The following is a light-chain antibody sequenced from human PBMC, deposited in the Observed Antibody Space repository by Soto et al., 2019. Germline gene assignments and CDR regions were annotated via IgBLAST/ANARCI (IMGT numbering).Light chain of an antibody. V-gene: IGKV4-1*01. CDR3: QHYYSTHRT. J-gene: IGKJ1*01. CDR2: WAS. Sequence: DIVMTQSPDSLAVSLGERATTNCKSSQSVLYSSNNKNYLAWYQQKPGQPPKLLIYWASTRESGVPDRFSGSGSDKYWTLTISSLQAEDVAVYYCQHYYSTHRTLGQGAKVDI. CDR1: QSVLYSSNNKNY.